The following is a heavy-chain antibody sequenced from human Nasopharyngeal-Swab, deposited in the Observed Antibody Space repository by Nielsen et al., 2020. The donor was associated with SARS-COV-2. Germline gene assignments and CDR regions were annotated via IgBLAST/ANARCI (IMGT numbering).Heavy chain of an antibody. Sequence: ASVKVAWEASGYTFTSYYMHWVRQAPGQGLEWMGIINPSGGSTSYAQKFQGRVTMTRDTSTSTVYMELSSLRSEDTAVYYCARDLPYIGWDYWGQGTLVTVSS. D-gene: IGHD2-15*01. CDR1: GYTFTSYY. CDR2: INPSGGST. CDR3: ARDLPYIGWDY. J-gene: IGHJ4*02. V-gene: IGHV1-46*01.